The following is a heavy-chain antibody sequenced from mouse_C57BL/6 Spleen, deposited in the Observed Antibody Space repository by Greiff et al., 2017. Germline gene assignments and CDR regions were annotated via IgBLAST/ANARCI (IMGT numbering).Heavy chain of an antibody. J-gene: IGHJ4*01. CDR3: ARGGVMIRRAMDY. V-gene: IGHV1-50*01. Sequence: QVQLQQSGAELVKPGASVKLSCKASGYTFTSYWMQWVKQRPGQGLEWIGEIDPSDSYTNYNQKFKGKATLTVDTSSSTAYMQLSSLTSEDSAVYYCARGGVMIRRAMDYWGQGTSVTVSS. D-gene: IGHD2-4*01. CDR2: IDPSDSYT. CDR1: GYTFTSYW.